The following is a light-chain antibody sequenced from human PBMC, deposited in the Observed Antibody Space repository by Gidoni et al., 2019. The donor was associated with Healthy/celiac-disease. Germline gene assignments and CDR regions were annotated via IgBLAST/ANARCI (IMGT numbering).Light chain of an antibody. CDR3: QQSYSLFT. CDR2: AAS. CDR1: QSNSSY. Sequence: DIQMTQSPSSLSASVGDRVTITCRASQSNSSYLNWYQQKPGKAPKLLIYAASSLQSGVPSRFSGSGSGTDFTLTISSLQPEDFATYYCQQSYSLFTFGPGTKVDIK. J-gene: IGKJ3*01. V-gene: IGKV1-39*01.